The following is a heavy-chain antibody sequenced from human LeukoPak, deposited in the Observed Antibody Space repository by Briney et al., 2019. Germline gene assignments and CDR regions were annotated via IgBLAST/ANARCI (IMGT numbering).Heavy chain of an antibody. CDR3: ARGATYHALDI. J-gene: IGHJ3*02. Sequence: AAVKVSCKPFGYTFTTYYIHWVRQAPGLGLEWMGVIIPSDGSTAYAQKFQGTVAMTTDTSTSTVYMELSSLISEDTAVYYCARGATYHALDIWGQGTMVTVSS. CDR2: IIPSDGST. V-gene: IGHV1-46*01. CDR1: GYTFTTYY. D-gene: IGHD4/OR15-4a*01.